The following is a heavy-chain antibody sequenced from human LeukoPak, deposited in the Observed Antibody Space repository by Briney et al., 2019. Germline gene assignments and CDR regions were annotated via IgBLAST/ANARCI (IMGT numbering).Heavy chain of an antibody. V-gene: IGHV4-4*07. J-gene: IGHJ2*01. D-gene: IGHD3-16*01. CDR1: GGSFSNYY. Sequence: SGTLSLTCTLSGGSFSNYYWTWVRQPAGKRLEWIGRIYISGSTNYNPSLQSRVTMSLDTSKNQFSLTLRSVTAADTAMYYCARSLGSAPGWSFNPWGRGTLITVAS. CDR3: ARSLGSAPGWSFNP. CDR2: IYISGST.